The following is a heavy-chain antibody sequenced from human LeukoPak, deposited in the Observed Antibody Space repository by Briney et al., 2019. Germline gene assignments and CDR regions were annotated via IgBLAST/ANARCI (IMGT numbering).Heavy chain of an antibody. Sequence: SETLSLTCTVSGYSNSTSYYWGWIRQPPGKGLEWIGSIFHSGNTYYNPSLKSRVTISVDTSKNPFSLKLNSVTAADTAVYYCARSGYGDSDFDYWGQGNRVIVS. J-gene: IGHJ4*02. CDR3: ARSGYGDSDFDY. CDR2: IFHSGNT. D-gene: IGHD4-17*01. CDR1: GYSNSTSYY. V-gene: IGHV4-38-2*02.